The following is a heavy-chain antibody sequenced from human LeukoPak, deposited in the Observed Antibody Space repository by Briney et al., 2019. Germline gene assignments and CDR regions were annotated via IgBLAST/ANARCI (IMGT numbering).Heavy chain of an antibody. Sequence: GGSLRLSCIASGFTFTNFAMNWVRQAPGKGLEWVSAVSGGSENAHYADSVRGRFTISRDNLKNMVFLQMSNLTVEDTGTYYCVKGSGFQLPTPRDSWGLGTLVSVSS. D-gene: IGHD2-21*01. CDR2: VSGGSENA. V-gene: IGHV3-23*01. J-gene: IGHJ4*02. CDR1: GFTFTNFA. CDR3: VKGSGFQLPTPRDS.